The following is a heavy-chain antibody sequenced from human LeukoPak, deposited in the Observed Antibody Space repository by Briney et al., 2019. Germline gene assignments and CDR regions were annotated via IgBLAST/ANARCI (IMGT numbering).Heavy chain of an antibody. D-gene: IGHD5-24*01. J-gene: IGHJ5*02. CDR1: GFTFAHYT. Sequence: GGSLRLSCAASGFTFAHYTMHWVRQLPGKGLEWVSLISGNGDSAYYADSVKGRFVISRDNSKNSLYLQMNSLRAEDTAVYYCARASGMATIRSWFDPWGQGTLVTVSS. CDR2: ISGNGDSA. V-gene: IGHV3-43*01. CDR3: ARASGMATIRSWFDP.